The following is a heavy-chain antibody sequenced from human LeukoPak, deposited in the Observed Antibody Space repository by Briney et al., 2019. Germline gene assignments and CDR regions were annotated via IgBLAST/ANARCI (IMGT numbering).Heavy chain of an antibody. CDR3: EKQLGYCSDGSCYFPY. Sequence: GGSLRLSCAASGFTFSSSAMSWVRQAPGKGLEWVSAISNNGGYTYYADSVQGRFTVSRDNSKSTLCLQMNSLRAEDTAVYYCEKQLGYCSDGSCYFPYWGQGTLVTVSS. J-gene: IGHJ4*02. CDR2: ISNNGGYT. CDR1: GFTFSSSA. D-gene: IGHD2-15*01. V-gene: IGHV3-23*01.